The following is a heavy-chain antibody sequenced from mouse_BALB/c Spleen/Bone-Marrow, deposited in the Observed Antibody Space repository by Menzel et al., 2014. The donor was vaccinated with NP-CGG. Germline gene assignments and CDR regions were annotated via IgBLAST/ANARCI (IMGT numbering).Heavy chain of an antibody. CDR2: IDPANGNT. V-gene: IGHV14-3*02. J-gene: IGHJ4*01. Sequence: LVESGAELVKPGASVKLSCTASGFNIRDTYMHWVKQRPEQGLEWIGRIDPANGNTKYDPKFQGKATITADTSSNTAYLQLSSLTSEDTAVYYCARYYYGSSYAMDYWGQGTSVTVSS. CDR1: GFNIRDTY. D-gene: IGHD1-1*01. CDR3: ARYYYGSSYAMDY.